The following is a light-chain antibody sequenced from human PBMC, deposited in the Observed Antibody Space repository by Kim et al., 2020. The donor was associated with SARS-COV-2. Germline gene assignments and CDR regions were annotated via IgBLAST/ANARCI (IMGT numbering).Light chain of an antibody. CDR3: QTWGTGTSV. Sequence: QLVLTQSPSASASLGAAVKLTCTLSSGHSRYAITWHQLQPEKGPRFLMKVNTDGSHTKGDGIPERFSGSSSGTDRHLIISGLQSEDEADYYCQTWGTGTSVFGGGTMLTVL. CDR1: SGHSRYA. V-gene: IGLV4-69*01. CDR2: VNTDGSH. J-gene: IGLJ3*02.